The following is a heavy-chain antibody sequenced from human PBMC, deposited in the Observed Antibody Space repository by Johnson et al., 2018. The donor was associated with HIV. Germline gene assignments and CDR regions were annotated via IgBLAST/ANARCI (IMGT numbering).Heavy chain of an antibody. D-gene: IGHD5-18*01. J-gene: IGHJ3*02. V-gene: IGHV3-30*04. CDR1: GFTFSSYA. CDR2: ISYDGSNK. Sequence: QVLLVESGGGVVQPGRSLRVSCAASGFTFSSYAMHWVRQAPGKGLEWVAVISYDGSNKYYADSVKGRFTISRDNSKNTLYLQMNSLRAEDTAVYYCARVRGYSYGAHAFDIWGQGTMVTVSS. CDR3: ARVRGYSYGAHAFDI.